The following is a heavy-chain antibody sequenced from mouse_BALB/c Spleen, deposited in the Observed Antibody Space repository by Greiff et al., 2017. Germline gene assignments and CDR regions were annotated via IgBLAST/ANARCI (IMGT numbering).Heavy chain of an antibody. Sequence: VQLQQSGTVLARPGASVKMSCKASGYSFTSYWMHWVKQRPGQGLEWIGAIYPGNSDTSYNQKFKGKAKLTAVTSASTAYMELSSLTNEDSAVYYCYYYGSSYTHDYWGQGTTLTVSS. D-gene: IGHD1-1*01. CDR3: YYYGSSYTHDY. V-gene: IGHV1-5*01. CDR2: IYPGNSDT. CDR1: GYSFTSYW. J-gene: IGHJ2*01.